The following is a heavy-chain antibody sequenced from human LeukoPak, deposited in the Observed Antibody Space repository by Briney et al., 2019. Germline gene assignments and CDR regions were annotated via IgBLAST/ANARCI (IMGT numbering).Heavy chain of an antibody. D-gene: IGHD3-16*01. Sequence: GASVKVSCKASGYSFTGYYMHWVRQAPGQGLEWMGWINPHSGGTVYAQKFQGRVTMTRDTSISTVYMELSRLRSDDTAVYYCARPYEWGRPEAFDVWGQGTMVTVSS. CDR3: ARPYEWGRPEAFDV. CDR1: GYSFTGYY. J-gene: IGHJ3*01. CDR2: INPHSGGT. V-gene: IGHV1-2*02.